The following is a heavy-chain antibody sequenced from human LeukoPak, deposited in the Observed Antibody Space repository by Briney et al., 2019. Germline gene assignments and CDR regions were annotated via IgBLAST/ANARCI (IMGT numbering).Heavy chain of an antibody. CDR1: GLTFSNSW. V-gene: IGHV3-74*01. CDR2: MYGDMRDI. Sequence: GGSLRLSCEASGLTFSNSWMHWVRQIPGKGLVWVSRMYGDMRDISYADSVKGRFTISRDNAKNTVYLQMNSLRGEDTAVYYCARLEIGWGQGTLVTVSS. CDR3: ARLEIG. J-gene: IGHJ4*02. D-gene: IGHD3-3*01.